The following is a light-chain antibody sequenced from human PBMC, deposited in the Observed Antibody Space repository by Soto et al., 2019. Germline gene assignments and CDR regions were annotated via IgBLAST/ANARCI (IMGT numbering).Light chain of an antibody. J-gene: IGKJ5*01. CDR1: QSISDN. CDR2: DAS. Sequence: EIVMTQSPATLSVSPGERVTLSCRASQSISDNLAWYQQKPGQAPRLLIYDASNRATGIPARFSGSGSGTDLTLTISSLQSEDFAVYYCQQYNTWRSITFGQGTRLEIK. V-gene: IGKV3D-15*01. CDR3: QQYNTWRSIT.